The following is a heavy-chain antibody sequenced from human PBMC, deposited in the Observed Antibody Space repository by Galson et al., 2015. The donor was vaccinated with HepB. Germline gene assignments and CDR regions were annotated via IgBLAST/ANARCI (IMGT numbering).Heavy chain of an antibody. CDR1: GGTFSSYA. CDR2: IIPILGIA. CDR3: ARGGHDIVVVPAANNWFDP. J-gene: IGHJ5*02. Sequence: SCKASGGTFSSYAISWVRQAPGQGLEWMGGIIPILGIANYAQKFQGRVTITADKSTSTAYMELSSLRSEDTAVYYCARGGHDIVVVPAANNWFDPWGQGTLVTVSS. D-gene: IGHD2-2*01. V-gene: IGHV1-69*10.